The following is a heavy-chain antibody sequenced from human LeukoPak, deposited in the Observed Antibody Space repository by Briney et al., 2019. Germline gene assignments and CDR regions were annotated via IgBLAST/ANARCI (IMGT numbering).Heavy chain of an antibody. CDR2: ISGSGGST. D-gene: IGHD6-13*01. Sequence: GGSLRLSCAASGFTFSSYAMSWVRQAPGKGLEWVSAISGSGGSTYYAHSVKGRFTISRDNSKNTLYLQMNSLRAEDTAVYYCAKDRSSSWYYFDYWGQGTLVTVSS. J-gene: IGHJ4*02. V-gene: IGHV3-23*01. CDR1: GFTFSSYA. CDR3: AKDRSSSWYYFDY.